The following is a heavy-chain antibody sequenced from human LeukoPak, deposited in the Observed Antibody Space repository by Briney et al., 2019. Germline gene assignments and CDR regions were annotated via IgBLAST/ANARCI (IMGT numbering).Heavy chain of an antibody. CDR2: ISGSGGST. D-gene: IGHD2-2*01. CDR1: GFTCSSYG. V-gene: IGHV3-23*01. J-gene: IGHJ4*02. CDR3: AKDQRYCSSTSCLGDLDY. Sequence: GGSLRLYGAASGFTCSSYGMSWVRQAPGNGLKWVSAISGSGGSTYYADSVKGRFTISRYNSKNTLYLQMNSLRAEDTAVYYCAKDQRYCSSTSCLGDLDYWGQGTLVTVSS.